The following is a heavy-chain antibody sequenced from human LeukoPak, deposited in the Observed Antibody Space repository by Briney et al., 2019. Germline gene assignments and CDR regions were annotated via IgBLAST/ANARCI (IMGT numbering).Heavy chain of an antibody. CDR1: GFTFSSYA. CDR3: AKDTSIGKYCTNGVCPPFDY. Sequence: PGGSPRLSCAGSGFTFSSYAMSWVRQAPGQGLEWVSVISDSGDYTSYADSVRGRFTISRDNSRNTLYLQMISLRPEDTAVYYCAKDTSIGKYCTNGVCPPFDYWGQGTLVTVSS. J-gene: IGHJ4*02. V-gene: IGHV3-23*01. CDR2: ISDSGDYT. D-gene: IGHD2-8*01.